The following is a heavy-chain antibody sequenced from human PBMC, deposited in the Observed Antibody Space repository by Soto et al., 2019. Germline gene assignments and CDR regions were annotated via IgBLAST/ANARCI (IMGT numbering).Heavy chain of an antibody. CDR1: GYSFTSYG. V-gene: IGHV1-18*01. CDR3: AREADIAAAGTPGRWFDP. J-gene: IGHJ5*02. Sequence: QVQLVQSGAEVKKPGASVKVSCKASGYSFTSYGISWVRQAPGQGLEWMGWISAYNGNTDYAQKFQRRVTMTTDTYTTTAYMELRSLRSDDTAMYYCAREADIAAAGTPGRWFDPWGQGTLVTVSS. D-gene: IGHD6-13*01. CDR2: ISAYNGNT.